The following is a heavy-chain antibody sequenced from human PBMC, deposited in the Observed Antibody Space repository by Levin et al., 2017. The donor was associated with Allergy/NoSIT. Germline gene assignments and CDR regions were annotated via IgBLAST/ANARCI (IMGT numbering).Heavy chain of an antibody. V-gene: IGHV3-15*01. CDR2: IKSKTDGGTT. CDR1: GFSFSNAW. J-gene: IGHJ4*02. D-gene: IGHD2-8*01. CDR3: STAESPSGCSNAVCRSS. Sequence: SCAVSGFSFSNAWVSWVRQAPGKGPQWVGRIKSKTDGGTTDYAAPVKGRFTISRDDASNTVYLQMNSLKTEDTAVYYCSTAESPSGCSNAVCRSSWGQGTLVTVSS.